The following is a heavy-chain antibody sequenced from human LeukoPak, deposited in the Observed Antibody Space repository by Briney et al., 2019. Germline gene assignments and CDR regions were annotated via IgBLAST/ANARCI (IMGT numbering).Heavy chain of an antibody. D-gene: IGHD1-26*01. CDR3: ARGTVGAGVFDI. V-gene: IGHV3-13*01. J-gene: IGHJ3*02. Sequence: WVSAIATTGDTYYPGSVKGRFTISRENAKNSLYLQMNSLRAGDTAVYYCARGTVGAGVFDIWGPGTMVTVSS. CDR2: IATTGDT.